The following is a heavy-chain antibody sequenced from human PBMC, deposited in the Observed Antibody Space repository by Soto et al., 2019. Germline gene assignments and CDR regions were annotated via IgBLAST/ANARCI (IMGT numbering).Heavy chain of an antibody. CDR2: ISSSSSTI. CDR3: ARDSPYSSSWYDLNWFDP. CDR1: GFTFSSYS. V-gene: IGHV3-48*02. D-gene: IGHD6-13*01. Sequence: GGSLRLSCAASGFTFSSYSMNWVRQAPGKGLEWVSYISSSSSTIYYADSVKGRFTISRDNAKNSLCLQMNSLRDEDTAVYYYARDSPYSSSWYDLNWFDPWGQGTLVTVSS. J-gene: IGHJ5*02.